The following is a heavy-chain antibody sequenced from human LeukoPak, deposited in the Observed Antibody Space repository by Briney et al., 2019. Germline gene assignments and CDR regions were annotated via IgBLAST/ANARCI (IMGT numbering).Heavy chain of an antibody. CDR1: GFTFSSYG. Sequence: GGSLRLSCAASGFTFSSYGMHWVRQAPGKGLEGVAFIRYDGSNKYYADSLKGRFTISRDNSKNTLYLQMNSLRAEDTAVYYCARGGMVRGVSFDYWGQGTLVTVSS. J-gene: IGHJ4*02. CDR3: ARGGMVRGVSFDY. V-gene: IGHV3-30*02. CDR2: IRYDGSNK. D-gene: IGHD3-10*01.